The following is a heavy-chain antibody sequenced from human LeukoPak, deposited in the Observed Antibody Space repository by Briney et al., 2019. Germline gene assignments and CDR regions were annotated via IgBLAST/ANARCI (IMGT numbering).Heavy chain of an antibody. CDR2: IYYSGST. V-gene: IGHV4-39*01. CDR1: GGSFSSYY. D-gene: IGHD3-22*01. CDR3: VNYYDSSDYQQPNHFDY. Sequence: SETLSLTCAIYGGSFSSYYWGWIRQPPGKALDWIGSIYYSGSTYYNPSHKSRFTISVDTSKNQFSLKLSSVTAADTAVYYCVNYYDSSDYQQPNHFDYWGQGTLVTVSS. J-gene: IGHJ4*02.